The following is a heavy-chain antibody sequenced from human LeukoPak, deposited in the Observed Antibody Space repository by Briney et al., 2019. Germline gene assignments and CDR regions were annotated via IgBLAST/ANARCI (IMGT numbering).Heavy chain of an antibody. V-gene: IGHV4-34*01. CDR2: INHSGST. Sequence: PSETLSLTCAVYGGSFSGYYWSWIRQPPGKGLEWIGEINHSGSTYYNPSLKSRVTISVDTSKNQFSLKLSSVTAADTAVYYCARRGPDIPFDYWGQGTLVTVSS. CDR1: GGSFSGYY. D-gene: IGHD3-9*01. J-gene: IGHJ4*02. CDR3: ARRGPDIPFDY.